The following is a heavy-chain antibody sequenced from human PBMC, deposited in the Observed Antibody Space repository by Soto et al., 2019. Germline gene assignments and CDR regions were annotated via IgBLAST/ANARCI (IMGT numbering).Heavy chain of an antibody. CDR3: ARYSGSFSLDY. V-gene: IGHV3-7*01. D-gene: IGHD3-10*01. Sequence: LRLSCAASGFTFSNFWMSWVRQAPGKGLEWVANIKQDGSDKYYVDSVKGRFTISRDNAKNSLYLQMNSLRAEDTAVYYCARYSGSFSLDYWGQGTLVTVSS. CDR2: IKQDGSDK. J-gene: IGHJ4*02. CDR1: GFTFSNFW.